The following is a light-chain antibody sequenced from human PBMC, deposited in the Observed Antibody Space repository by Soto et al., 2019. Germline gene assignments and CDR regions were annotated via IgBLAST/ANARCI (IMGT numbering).Light chain of an antibody. V-gene: IGLV2-14*01. J-gene: IGLJ3*02. CDR2: EVS. CDR3: SSYTSSGTMV. Sequence: QSVLTQPASVSGSPGQSITISCTGTSSDVGAYKYVSWYQQHPGRAPKVMIYEVSNRPSGVSNRFSGSKSGNTASLTITGLQAEDEADYYCSSYTSSGTMVFGGGTKVTVL. CDR1: SSDVGAYKY.